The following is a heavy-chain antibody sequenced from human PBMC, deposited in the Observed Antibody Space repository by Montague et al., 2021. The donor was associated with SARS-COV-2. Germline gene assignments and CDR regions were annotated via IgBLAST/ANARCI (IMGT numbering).Heavy chain of an antibody. J-gene: IGHJ3*02. CDR2: IYYSGST. D-gene: IGHD4-17*01. CDR3: AMRGGALDAFDI. V-gene: IGHV4-39*01. CDR1: GGSIRTSSYY. Sequence: SETLSLTCTVSGGSIRTSSYYWSWIRQPPGKGLDWIGSIYYSGSTYYNSSLKSRVTISVDTSKNQFSLKLSSVTAADTAVYYCAMRGGALDAFDIWGQGTMVIVSS.